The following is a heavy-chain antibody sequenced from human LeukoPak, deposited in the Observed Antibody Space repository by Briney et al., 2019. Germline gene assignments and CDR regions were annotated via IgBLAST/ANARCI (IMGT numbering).Heavy chain of an antibody. V-gene: IGHV3-23*01. CDR2: ISGSGGST. Sequence: SGGSLRLSCAASGFTLSSYAMSWVRQAPGKGLKWVSGISGSGGSTYYTDSVKGRFTISRDSSKNTVYLQMNSLRAEDTAIYYCAKGGIYYCDISGYFFDQWGQGTLVTVSS. CDR1: GFTLSSYA. J-gene: IGHJ4*02. D-gene: IGHD3-22*01. CDR3: AKGGIYYCDISGYFFDQ.